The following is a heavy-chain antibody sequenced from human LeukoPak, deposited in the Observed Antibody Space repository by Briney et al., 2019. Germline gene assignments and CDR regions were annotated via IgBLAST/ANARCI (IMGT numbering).Heavy chain of an antibody. CDR2: IGTAGDT. Sequence: GGSLRLSCAASGFTFSSYDMHWVRQATGKGLEWVSAIGTAGDTYYPGTVKGRFTISRENAKNSLYLQMNSLRAGDTAVYYCARGGVVVAAGAFDIWGQGTMVTVSS. CDR1: GFTFSSYD. CDR3: ARGGVVVAAGAFDI. J-gene: IGHJ3*02. V-gene: IGHV3-13*04. D-gene: IGHD2-15*01.